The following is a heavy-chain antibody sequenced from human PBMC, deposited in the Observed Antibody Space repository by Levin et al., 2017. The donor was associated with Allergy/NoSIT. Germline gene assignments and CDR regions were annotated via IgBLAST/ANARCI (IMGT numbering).Heavy chain of an antibody. D-gene: IGHD6-13*01. Sequence: ASVKVSCKASGYTFSSYSIAWVRQAPGQGLEWMGWISAYSGKRHSAQKFQGRVTMTSERSTMTAYMELRSLHSDETAVYYCARVISSRIYPLQVDYWGQGTLVTVSS. V-gene: IGHV1-18*01. CDR3: ARVISSRIYPLQVDY. CDR2: ISAYSGKR. J-gene: IGHJ4*02. CDR1: GYTFSSYS.